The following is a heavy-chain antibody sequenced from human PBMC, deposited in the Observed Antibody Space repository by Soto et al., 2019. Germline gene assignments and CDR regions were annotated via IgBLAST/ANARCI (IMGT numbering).Heavy chain of an antibody. CDR2: ISYDGSNK. CDR3: AKEGGIAVAGGRGLDCMDV. Sequence: QVQLVESGGGVVQPGRSLRLSCAASGFTFSSYGMHWVRQAPGKGLEWVAVISYDGSNKYYADSVKGRFTISRDNSKNTLDLQMNSLRAEDTAVYYCAKEGGIAVAGGRGLDCMDVWGQGTTVTVSS. J-gene: IGHJ6*02. CDR1: GFTFSSYG. V-gene: IGHV3-30*18. D-gene: IGHD6-19*01.